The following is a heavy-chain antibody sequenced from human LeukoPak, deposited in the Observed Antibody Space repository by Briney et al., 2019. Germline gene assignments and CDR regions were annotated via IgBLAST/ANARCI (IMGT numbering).Heavy chain of an antibody. J-gene: IGHJ4*02. Sequence: GGSLRLSCAASGFTFSDAWLNWVRQTPEKGLEWVARIKRQTEGWAKDYAAPVKGRFTISRDDSKSTVYLQMNSLEIEDTAVCYCSRNADHDWWGQGTLVTVSS. CDR3: SRNADHDW. V-gene: IGHV3-15*01. D-gene: IGHD1-14*01. CDR2: IKRQTEGWAK. CDR1: GFTFSDAW.